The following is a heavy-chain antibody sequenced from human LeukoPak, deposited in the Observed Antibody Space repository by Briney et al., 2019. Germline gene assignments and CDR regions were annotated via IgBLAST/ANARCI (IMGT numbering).Heavy chain of an antibody. CDR1: GFTFSSYA. CDR3: ARDRIGSGGSCYDY. Sequence: GGSLRLSCAASGFTFSSYAMSWVRQAPGKGLEWVSSISSSSSYIYYADSVKGRFTISRDNAKNPLYLQMNSLRAEDTAVYYCARDRIGSGGSCYDYWGQGTLVTVSS. V-gene: IGHV3-21*01. J-gene: IGHJ4*02. CDR2: ISSSSSYI. D-gene: IGHD2-15*01.